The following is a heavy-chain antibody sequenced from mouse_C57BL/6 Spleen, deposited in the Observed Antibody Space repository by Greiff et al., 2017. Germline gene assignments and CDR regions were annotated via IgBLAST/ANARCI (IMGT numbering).Heavy chain of an antibody. CDR3: ARIFITTVVATDY. Sequence: QVQLQQSGPELVKPGASVKISCKASGYAFSSSWMNWVKQRPGKGLEWIGRIYPGDGDTNYNGKFKGKATLTADKSSSTAYMQLSSLTSEDSAVYFCARIFITTVVATDYWGQGTTLTVSS. CDR2: IYPGDGDT. V-gene: IGHV1-82*01. D-gene: IGHD1-1*01. CDR1: GYAFSSSW. J-gene: IGHJ2*01.